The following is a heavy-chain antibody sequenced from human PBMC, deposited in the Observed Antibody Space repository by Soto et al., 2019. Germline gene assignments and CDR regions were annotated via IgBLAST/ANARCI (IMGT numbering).Heavy chain of an antibody. Sequence: PGGSQILSCAASGFTFRSYCMHWVRQAPGKGLEWVAVIWYDGSNKYYADSVKGRFTISRDNSKDTLYLQMNSLRAEDTAVYYCARGYYDRGGLFDYWGQGTLVTVSS. D-gene: IGHD3-22*01. CDR3: ARGYYDRGGLFDY. V-gene: IGHV3-33*01. CDR1: GFTFRSYC. CDR2: IWYDGSNK. J-gene: IGHJ4*02.